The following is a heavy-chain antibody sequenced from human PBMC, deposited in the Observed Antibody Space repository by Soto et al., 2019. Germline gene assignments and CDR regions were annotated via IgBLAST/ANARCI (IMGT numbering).Heavy chain of an antibody. CDR2: ISSSSSYI. Sequence: PGGSLRLSCAASGFTFSSYSMNWVRQAPGKGLEWVSSISSSSSYIYYADSVKGRFTISRDNAKNSLYLQMNSLRAEDTAVYYCAHTIVEAPPATAGRPASHIWGEGLMAPAS. J-gene: IGHJ3*02. CDR1: GFTFSSYS. D-gene: IGHD2-2*01. CDR3: AHTIVEAPPATAGRPASHI. V-gene: IGHV3-21*01.